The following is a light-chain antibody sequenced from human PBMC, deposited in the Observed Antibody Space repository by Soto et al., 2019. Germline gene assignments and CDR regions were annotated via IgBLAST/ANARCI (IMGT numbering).Light chain of an antibody. Sequence: EIVLTQSPATLSVSPGERATLSCRASQSISSSLAWYQQQPGQAPRLLIYHAFTRAAGIPARFSGSGSGTEFTLTISSLQSEDFAVYYCQQYYNWPPGTFGQGTKVEIK. CDR1: QSISSS. CDR3: QQYYNWPPGT. CDR2: HAF. J-gene: IGKJ1*01. V-gene: IGKV3-15*01.